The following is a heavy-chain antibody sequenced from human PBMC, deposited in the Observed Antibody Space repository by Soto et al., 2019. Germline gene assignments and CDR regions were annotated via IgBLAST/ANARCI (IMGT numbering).Heavy chain of an antibody. CDR2: IRTGTDNDVI. J-gene: IGHJ3*02. CDR3: VRDYKYAFDI. D-gene: IGHD1-1*01. V-gene: IGHV3-48*02. Sequence: PGGSLRLSCAASGFAFSSYTMNWVRQAPGKGLEWISYIRTGTDNDVISYADSAKGRFSTSRDNAENSLYLQMDSLRDGDTAVYYCVRDYKYAFDIWGQGIMVTVSS. CDR1: GFAFSSYT.